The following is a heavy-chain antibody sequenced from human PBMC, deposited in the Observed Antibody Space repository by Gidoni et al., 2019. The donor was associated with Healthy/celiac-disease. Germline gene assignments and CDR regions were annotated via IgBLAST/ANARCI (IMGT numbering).Heavy chain of an antibody. Sequence: QVQLQQWGPGRLKPSETLSLTCAVYGGSFSGYYWSWIRQPPGKGLEWIGEINHSGSTNYNPSLKSRVTISVDTSKNQFSLKLSSVTAADTAVYYCARGNGITFGGVIAVSFDYWGQGTLVTVSS. V-gene: IGHV4-34*01. D-gene: IGHD3-16*02. CDR3: ARGNGITFGGVIAVSFDY. CDR2: INHSGST. J-gene: IGHJ4*02. CDR1: GGSFSGYY.